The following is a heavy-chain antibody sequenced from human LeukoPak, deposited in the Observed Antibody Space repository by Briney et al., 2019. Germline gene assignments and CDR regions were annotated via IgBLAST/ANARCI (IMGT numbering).Heavy chain of an antibody. V-gene: IGHV3-43D*03. J-gene: IGHJ4*02. CDR1: GFTFDDYA. Sequence: GGSLRLSCAASGFTFDDYAMHWVRQAPGKGLEWVSLISWDGGSTYYADSVKGRFTISRDNSKNSLYLQMNSLRAEDTALYYCAKDGIGQYYDFWSGPNGDFDYWGQGTLVTVSS. CDR2: ISWDGGST. D-gene: IGHD3-3*01. CDR3: AKDGIGQYYDFWSGPNGDFDY.